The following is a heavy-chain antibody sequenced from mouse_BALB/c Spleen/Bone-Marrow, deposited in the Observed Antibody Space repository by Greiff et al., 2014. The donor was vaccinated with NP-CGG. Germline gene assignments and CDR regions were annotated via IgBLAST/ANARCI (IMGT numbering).Heavy chain of an antibody. CDR2: INPYNDGT. CDR1: GYTFTSFV. Sequence: EVQLQQSGPDLVKPGASVKMSCKASGYTFTSFVMHWVKQKPGQGLEWIGYINPYNDGTKYNEKFKDKATLSSDKSSSTDYMELSSLTSEDSAVYYCGRRESGTWFAYWGQGTLVTVSA. D-gene: IGHD4-1*01. V-gene: IGHV1-14*01. J-gene: IGHJ3*01. CDR3: GRRESGTWFAY.